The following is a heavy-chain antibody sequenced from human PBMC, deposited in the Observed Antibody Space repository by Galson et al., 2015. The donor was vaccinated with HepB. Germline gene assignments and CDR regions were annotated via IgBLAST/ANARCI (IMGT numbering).Heavy chain of an antibody. J-gene: IGHJ4*02. CDR2: ISTYNGNT. D-gene: IGHD4-17*01. V-gene: IGHV1-18*01. CDR3: ATPSAGDYDRALED. Sequence: QSGAEVKKPGESLKISCKASGYTFTSYGISWVRQAPGQGLEWMGWISTYNGNTNYAQKLQGRVTMTTDTSTSTAYMELSSLRSEDTAVYYCATPSAGDYDRALEDWGQGTLVTVSS. CDR1: GYTFTSYG.